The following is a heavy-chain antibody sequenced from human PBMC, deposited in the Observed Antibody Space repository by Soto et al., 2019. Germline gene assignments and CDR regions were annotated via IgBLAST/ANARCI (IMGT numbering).Heavy chain of an antibody. D-gene: IGHD1-20*01. J-gene: IGHJ6*02. CDR3: ARDNNWNDVEPYQYYYYYYGMDV. CDR1: GYTFTSYG. CDR2: ISAYNGNT. Sequence: ASVKVSCKASGYTFTSYGISWVRQAPGQGLEWMGWISAYNGNTNYAQKLQGRVTMTTDTSTSTAYMELRSLRSDDTAVYYCARDNNWNDVEPYQYYYYYYGMDVWGQGTTVTVSS. V-gene: IGHV1-18*01.